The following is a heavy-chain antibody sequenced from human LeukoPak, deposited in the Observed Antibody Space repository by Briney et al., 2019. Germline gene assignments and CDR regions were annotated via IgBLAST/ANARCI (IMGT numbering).Heavy chain of an antibody. D-gene: IGHD2-21*02. CDR1: GFTFNRCW. J-gene: IGHJ1*01. Sequence: GGSLRLSCVVSGFTFNRCWMNWVRQAPGKGLEWVAHINPDGRDTYYVDSVKGRFTISRDNAQNSMYLQMNSLGVEDTAVYYCTSWGDTTAEYFQRWGQGTLVTVSS. V-gene: IGHV3-7*01. CDR3: TSWGDTTAEYFQR. CDR2: INPDGRDT.